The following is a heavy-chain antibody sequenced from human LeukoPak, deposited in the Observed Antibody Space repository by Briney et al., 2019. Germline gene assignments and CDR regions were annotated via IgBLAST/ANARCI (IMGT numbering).Heavy chain of an antibody. CDR1: GFTFSSYA. J-gene: IGHJ6*03. V-gene: IGHV3-30*01. CDR2: ISYDGSNK. CDR3: ARDKGNVLRFLEWSPSYYYYMDV. Sequence: GGSLRLSCAASGFTFSSYAMHWVRQAPGKGLEWVAVISYDGSNKYYADSVKGRFTISRDNSKNTLHLQMNSLRAEDTAVYYCARDKGNVLRFLEWSPSYYYYMDVWGKGTTVTVSS. D-gene: IGHD3-3*01.